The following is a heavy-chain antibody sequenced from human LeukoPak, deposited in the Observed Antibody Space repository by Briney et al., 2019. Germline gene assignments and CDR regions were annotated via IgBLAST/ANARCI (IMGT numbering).Heavy chain of an antibody. CDR2: ISYHGSNK. J-gene: IGHJ4*02. CDR1: RFTFSSYG. CDR3: AKSAYDLGDDFYSVY. D-gene: IGHD5-12*01. Sequence: GGSLRLSCAASRFTFSSYGMHWVRQAPGKGLEWVAVISYHGSNKYYADSVKGRFTISRDNSKNTLYLQMNSLRAEDTAVYYCAKSAYDLGDDFYSVYWGQGTLVTVSS. V-gene: IGHV3-30*18.